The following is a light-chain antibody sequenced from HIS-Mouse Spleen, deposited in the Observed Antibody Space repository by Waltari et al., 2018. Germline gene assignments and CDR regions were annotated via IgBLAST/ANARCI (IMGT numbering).Light chain of an antibody. CDR3: SSYTSSSTYV. CDR1: SSDVGGYNN. V-gene: IGLV2-14*03. J-gene: IGLJ1*01. CDR2: DVS. Sequence: QSALTQPASVSGSPGQSITISCTGPSSDVGGYNNVSWYQQHPGKAPNLRIYDVSNRPSGVSNRFSGSKSGNTASLTISGLQAEDEADYYCSSYTSSSTYVFGTGTKVTVL.